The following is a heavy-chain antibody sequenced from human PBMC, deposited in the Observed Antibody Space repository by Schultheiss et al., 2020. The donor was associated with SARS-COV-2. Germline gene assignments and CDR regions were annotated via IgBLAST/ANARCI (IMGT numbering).Heavy chain of an antibody. Sequence: GGSLRLSCAASFSSYAMSWVRQAPGKGLEWVSAISGSGGSTYYADSVKGRFTISRDNAKNSLYLQMNSLRAEDTAVYYCARFVSVGSSPGVMDVWGQGTTVTVSS. V-gene: IGHV3-23*01. CDR2: ISGSGGST. CDR3: ARFVSVGSSPGVMDV. J-gene: IGHJ6*02. CDR1: FSSYA. D-gene: IGHD2-15*01.